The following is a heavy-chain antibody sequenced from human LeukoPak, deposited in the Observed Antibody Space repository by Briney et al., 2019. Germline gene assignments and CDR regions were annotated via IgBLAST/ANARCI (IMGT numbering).Heavy chain of an antibody. J-gene: IGHJ5*02. D-gene: IGHD1-26*01. Sequence: SETLSLTCTVSGGSISSSSYYWGWIRQPPGKGLEWIGSIYYSGSTYYNPSLKSRVTISVDTSKNQFSLKLSPVTAADTAVYYCASTGGSYINWFDPWGQGTLVTVSS. CDR1: GGSISSSSYY. CDR2: IYYSGST. V-gene: IGHV4-39*07. CDR3: ASTGGSYINWFDP.